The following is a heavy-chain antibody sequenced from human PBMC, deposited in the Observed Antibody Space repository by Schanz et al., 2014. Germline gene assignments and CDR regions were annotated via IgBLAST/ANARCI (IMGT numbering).Heavy chain of an antibody. J-gene: IGHJ4*02. Sequence: VQLVESGGGVVQPGGSLRLSCAASGFTFSSYSMNWVRQAPGKGLEWLSYIATSSSTRHYADSVKGRFTISRDNSKNTLYLQMNSLRADDTAVYFCARAHGNNWYGKGLDYWGQGTQVTVSS. CDR2: IATSSSTR. D-gene: IGHD1-1*01. CDR3: ARAHGNNWYGKGLDY. CDR1: GFTFSSYS. V-gene: IGHV3-48*04.